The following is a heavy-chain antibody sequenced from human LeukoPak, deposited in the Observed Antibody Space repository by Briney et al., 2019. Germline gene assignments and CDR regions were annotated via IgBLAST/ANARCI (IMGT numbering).Heavy chain of an antibody. D-gene: IGHD1-26*01. CDR3: ARVGATWNFQH. V-gene: IGHV3-11*06. Sequence: GGSLRLSCAASGFTFGGYYLTWIRQAPGKGLEWVSYISSSSGDTNYADSVRGRFTISRDNANKSLYLQMNSLRDEDTAVYYCARVGATWNFQHWGQGALVTVSS. J-gene: IGHJ1*01. CDR1: GFTFGGYY. CDR2: ISSSSGDT.